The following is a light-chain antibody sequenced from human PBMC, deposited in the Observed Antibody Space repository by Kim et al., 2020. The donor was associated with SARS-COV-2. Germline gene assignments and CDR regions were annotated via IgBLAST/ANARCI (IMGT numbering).Light chain of an antibody. CDR2: GAS. CDR1: QSISSY. Sequence: DIVMTQSPATLSVSPGDRATLSCRASQSISSYLVWYQQKAGQAPRLLIYGASTRATGIPPRFSGSGSGTEFTLTIDSLQSEDFAVYWCQQYNSWPYTFGRGTKLEI. J-gene: IGKJ2*01. CDR3: QQYNSWPYT. V-gene: IGKV3D-15*01.